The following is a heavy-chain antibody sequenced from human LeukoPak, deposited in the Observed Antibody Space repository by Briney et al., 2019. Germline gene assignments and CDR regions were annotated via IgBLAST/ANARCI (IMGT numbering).Heavy chain of an antibody. CDR2: ISGSGGST. D-gene: IGHD1-26*01. CDR3: AKVGATGYAAFDI. J-gene: IGHJ3*02. Sequence: ETLSLTCAVYGGSFSGYYWSWVRQAPGKGLEWVSAISGSGGSTYYADSVKGRFTISRGNSKDTLYLQMNSLRAEDTAVYYCAKVGATGYAAFDIWGQGTMVTVSS. V-gene: IGHV3-23*01. CDR1: GGSFSGYY.